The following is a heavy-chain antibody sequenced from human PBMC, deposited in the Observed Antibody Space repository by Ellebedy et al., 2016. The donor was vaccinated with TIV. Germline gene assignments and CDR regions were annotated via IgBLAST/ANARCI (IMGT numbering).Heavy chain of an antibody. CDR3: AREIIYGGYYFDY. CDR2: IWSDGTTK. J-gene: IGHJ4*02. Sequence: GGSLRLXXAASGFTFSSYGMHWVRQAPGKGLEWVAVIWSDGTTKYYSDSVKGRFTISRDNSKNTLYLQMNSLGAEDTAVYYCAREIIYGGYYFDYWGQGTLVTVSS. CDR1: GFTFSSYG. D-gene: IGHD4-23*01. V-gene: IGHV3-33*01.